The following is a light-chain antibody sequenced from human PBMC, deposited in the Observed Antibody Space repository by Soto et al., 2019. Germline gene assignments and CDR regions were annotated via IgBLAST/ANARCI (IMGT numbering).Light chain of an antibody. V-gene: IGKV3-20*01. CDR2: GAS. CDR1: QSDSSSY. Sequence: LWRESGGTVSLYPGERPNLSCRASQSDSSSYLAWYQQKPGQAPRLLIYGASSRATGIPDRFSGSGSGTDFTLIISRLEPEDLAVYYCEQYGSSPWTFGQGTKVDIK. J-gene: IGKJ1*01. CDR3: EQYGSSPWT.